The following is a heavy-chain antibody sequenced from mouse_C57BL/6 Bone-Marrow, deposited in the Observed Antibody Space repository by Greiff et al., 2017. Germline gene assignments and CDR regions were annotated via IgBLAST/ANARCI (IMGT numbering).Heavy chain of an antibody. J-gene: IGHJ2*01. D-gene: IGHD2-5*01. CDR3: ARGFSNYPRPYYFDY. CDR2: IYPRSGNT. CDR1: GYTFTSYG. V-gene: IGHV1-81*01. Sequence: VQLQQSGAELARPGASVKLSCKASGYTFTSYGISWVKQRTGQGLEWIGEIYPRSGNTYYNEKFKGKATLTADKSSSTAYMALLSLTSEDASVYFCARGFSNYPRPYYFDYWGQGTTLTVSS.